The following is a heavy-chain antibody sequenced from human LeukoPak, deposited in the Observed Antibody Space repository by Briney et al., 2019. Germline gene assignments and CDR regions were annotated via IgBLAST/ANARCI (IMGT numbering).Heavy chain of an antibody. CDR3: ARESRGELFAPPDY. CDR1: GFTFSSFG. Sequence: PGRSRRLSCAASGFTFSSFGMHWVRQAPGKWLEWVSIIWYNGRNETYADSVKGRFTISRDNSKNTLYLYMNSLRAEDTAVYYCARESRGELFAPPDYWGQGTLVTVSP. J-gene: IGHJ4*02. V-gene: IGHV3-33*01. CDR2: IWYNGRNE. D-gene: IGHD3-10*01.